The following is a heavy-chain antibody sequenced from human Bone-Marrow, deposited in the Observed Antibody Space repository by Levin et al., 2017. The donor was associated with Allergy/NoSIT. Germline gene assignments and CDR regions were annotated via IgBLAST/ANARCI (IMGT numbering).Heavy chain of an antibody. Sequence: PSETLSLTCTVSGDSIRGYYWSWIRQPPGKGMEWIAYVYSSGYTNYNPSLSSRVTISVDTPKNQFFLELNSVTAADAAVYYCVRGGGYKFDIDFWGQGTRVAVSS. CDR1: GDSIRGYY. D-gene: IGHD5-24*01. V-gene: IGHV4-59*01. CDR3: VRGGGYKFDIDF. CDR2: VYSSGYT. J-gene: IGHJ4*02.